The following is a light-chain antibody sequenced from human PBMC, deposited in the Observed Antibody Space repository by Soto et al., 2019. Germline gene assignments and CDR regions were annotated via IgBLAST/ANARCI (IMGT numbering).Light chain of an antibody. J-gene: IGKJ1*01. CDR3: QQYGSSPGT. CDR1: QSVSSSY. CDR2: GAS. Sequence: EIVLTQSPGTLSLSPGERATLSCRASQSVSSSYLARYQQKPGQAPRLLIYGASSRATDIPDRFSGSGSGTDFTLTISRLEPEDFAVYYCQQYGSSPGTFGQGTKVEIK. V-gene: IGKV3-20*01.